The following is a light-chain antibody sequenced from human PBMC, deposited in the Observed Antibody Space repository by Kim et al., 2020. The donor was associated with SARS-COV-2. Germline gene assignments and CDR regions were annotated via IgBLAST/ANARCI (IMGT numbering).Light chain of an antibody. V-gene: IGLV3-1*01. CDR2: QDI. J-gene: IGLJ3*02. Sequence: PRHSAIITGAGDGLGNRYTFWFHQKPGHSPVLVIYQDIKRTSGIPERFSGSNSGNTATLTISGTQAMAEADYYCQTWDSGTAVVFGGGSQLTVL. CDR3: QTWDSGTAVV. CDR1: GLGNRY.